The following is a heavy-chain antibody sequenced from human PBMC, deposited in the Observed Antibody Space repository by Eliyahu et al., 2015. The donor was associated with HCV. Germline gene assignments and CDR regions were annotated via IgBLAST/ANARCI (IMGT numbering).Heavy chain of an antibody. CDR1: GGSISSNNW. Sequence: QVQLQESGPGLVKPSETLSLTCVVSGGSISSNNWWXWVRQPPGKALEWIGEIYDSGSTSYNPSLKSRVSIFIDKSNNQFSLKVTSVTAADTAVYYCARGIGLTYYQSSGYRGYFDYWGRGTLVTVSS. CDR3: ARGIGLTYYQSSGYRGYFDY. J-gene: IGHJ4*02. V-gene: IGHV4/OR15-8*02. D-gene: IGHD3-22*01. CDR2: IYDSGST.